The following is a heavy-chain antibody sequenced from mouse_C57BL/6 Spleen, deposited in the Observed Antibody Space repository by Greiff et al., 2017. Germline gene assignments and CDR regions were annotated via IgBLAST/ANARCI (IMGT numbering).Heavy chain of an antibody. Sequence: VQLQQSGAELVRPGASVKLSCTASGFNIKDDYMHWVKQRPEQGLEWIGWIDPENGDTEYASKIQGKATITADTSSNTAYLQLSSLTSEDTAVYCCTTTGRSLFAYWGQGTLVTVSA. CDR1: GFNIKDDY. J-gene: IGHJ3*01. V-gene: IGHV14-4*01. CDR2: IDPENGDT. D-gene: IGHD1-1*01. CDR3: TTTGRSLFAY.